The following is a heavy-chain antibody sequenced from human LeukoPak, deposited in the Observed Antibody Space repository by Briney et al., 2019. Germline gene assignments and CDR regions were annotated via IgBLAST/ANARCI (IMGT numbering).Heavy chain of an antibody. Sequence: GGSLRLSCAASGFTFSSYGMHWVRQAPGKGLEWVAFIRYDGSNKYYADSVKGRFTISRDNSKNTLYLQMNSLRAEDTAVYYCAKDRGSVPAAMPLGYWGQGTLVTVSS. CDR2: IRYDGSNK. CDR1: GFTFSSYG. D-gene: IGHD2-2*01. V-gene: IGHV3-30*02. J-gene: IGHJ4*02. CDR3: AKDRGSVPAAMPLGY.